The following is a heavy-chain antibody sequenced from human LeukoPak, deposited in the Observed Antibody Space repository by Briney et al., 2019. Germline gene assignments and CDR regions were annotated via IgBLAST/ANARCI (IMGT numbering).Heavy chain of an antibody. CDR1: GFTFSSYG. CDR2: ISYDGSNK. Sequence: GGSLRLSCAASGFTFSSYGMHRVRQAPGKGLEWVAVISYDGSNKYYADSVKGRFTISRDNSKNTLYLQMNSLRAEDTAVYYCAKETLYCSSTSCYSYFDYWGQGTLVTVSS. J-gene: IGHJ4*02. D-gene: IGHD2-2*01. V-gene: IGHV3-30*18. CDR3: AKETLYCSSTSCYSYFDY.